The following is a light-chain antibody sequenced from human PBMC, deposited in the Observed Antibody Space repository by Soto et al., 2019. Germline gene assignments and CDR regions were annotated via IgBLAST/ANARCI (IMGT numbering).Light chain of an antibody. J-gene: IGKJ4*01. CDR1: QGISNS. CDR3: QQHNSSPLT. CDR2: AAS. Sequence: DIQLTQSPSFLSASVGDRVTITCRASQGISNSLVWYQQKPGKAPKLLIYAASSLQSGVPSRVSGSGSGTEFTLTISSLQPEEFATYFCQQHNSSPLTVGGGTKVEIK. V-gene: IGKV1-9*01.